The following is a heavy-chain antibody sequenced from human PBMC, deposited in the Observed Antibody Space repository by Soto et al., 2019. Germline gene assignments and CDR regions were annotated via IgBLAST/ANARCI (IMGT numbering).Heavy chain of an antibody. CDR2: ISGGGGSA. V-gene: IGHV3-23*01. J-gene: IGHJ4*02. CDR3: AKVPYRSNKSDF. CDR1: GFTFSSYA. D-gene: IGHD6-13*01. Sequence: EVQLLESGGGLVQPGGSLRLSCAASGFTFSSYAMNWVRQAPGKGLEWVSRISGGGGSAYYADSVRGRFTISRDNSKNTLYLQMNSLRAEDTAVYYCAKVPYRSNKSDFWGQGTLVTVSS.